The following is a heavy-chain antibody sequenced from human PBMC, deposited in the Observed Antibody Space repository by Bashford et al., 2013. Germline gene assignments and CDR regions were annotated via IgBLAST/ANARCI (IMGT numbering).Heavy chain of an antibody. Sequence: SETLSLTCTVSGGSISSYYWSWIRQPPGKGLEWIGYIYYSGSTNYNPSLKSRVTISVDTSKNQFSLKLSSVTAADTAVYYCARAGPRWLQFKDEYWGQGTLVTVSS. V-gene: IGHV4-59*01. CDR1: GGSISSYY. CDR3: ARAGPRWLQFKDEY. D-gene: IGHD5-24*01. CDR2: IYYSGST. J-gene: IGHJ4*02.